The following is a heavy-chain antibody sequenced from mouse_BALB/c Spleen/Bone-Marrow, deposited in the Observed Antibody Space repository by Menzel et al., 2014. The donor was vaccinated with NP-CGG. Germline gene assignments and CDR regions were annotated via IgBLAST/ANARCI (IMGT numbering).Heavy chain of an antibody. CDR3: ARFSQLGLLAC. V-gene: IGHV1-55*01. CDR2: IYLGSGST. CDR1: GYNFTSYW. D-gene: IGHD3-1*01. Sequence: QVQLQQPGAELVKPGTSVKLSCKASGYNFTSYWINWVKLRPGQGLEWIGDIYLGSGSTNYNEKFKSKATLTVDTSSSTAYMQLSSLASEDSALYYCARFSQLGLLACWGQGTLVTVSA. J-gene: IGHJ3*01.